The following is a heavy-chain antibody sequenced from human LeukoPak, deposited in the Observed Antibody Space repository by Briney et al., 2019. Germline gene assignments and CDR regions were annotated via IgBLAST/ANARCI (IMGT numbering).Heavy chain of an antibody. Sequence: PGGSLRLSCAASGFTFSTYAMSWVRQAPGKGLVWVSAIVGSGETTYYADSVKGRFTISRDNSKNTLYLQMNSLRAEDTAVYYCAKAYYNSGWFEYWGQGTLVTVSS. CDR1: GFTFSTYA. V-gene: IGHV3-23*01. CDR2: IVGSGETT. D-gene: IGHD6-19*01. CDR3: AKAYYNSGWFEY. J-gene: IGHJ4*02.